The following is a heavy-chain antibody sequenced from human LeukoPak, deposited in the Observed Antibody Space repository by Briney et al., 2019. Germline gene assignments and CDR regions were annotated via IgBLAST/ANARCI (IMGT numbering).Heavy chain of an antibody. CDR2: IHYSGST. CDR3: ARDGCSGASYYPGWFDP. Sequence: SETLSLTCTVSGGSITSGDYYWSWIRQHPGKGPEWIGYIHYSGSTNSNPSLKSRVTISVDTSKNQFSLKMSSVTAADTAVYYCARDGCSGASYYPGWFDPWGQGTLVTVSS. CDR1: GGSITSGDYY. D-gene: IGHD2-15*01. V-gene: IGHV4-31*03. J-gene: IGHJ5*02.